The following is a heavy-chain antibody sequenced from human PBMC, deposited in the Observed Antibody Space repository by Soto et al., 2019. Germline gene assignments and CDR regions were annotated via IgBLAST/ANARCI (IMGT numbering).Heavy chain of an antibody. J-gene: IGHJ5*02. D-gene: IGHD6-6*01. CDR1: GGSISSGGYY. Sequence: PSETLSLTCTVSGGSISSGGYYWSWIRPHPGKGLEWIGYIYYSGSTYYNPSLKSRVTISVDTSKNQFSLKLSSVTAADTAVYYCAREYFEYSGSSDWFDPWGQGTLVTVSS. V-gene: IGHV4-31*03. CDR3: AREYFEYSGSSDWFDP. CDR2: IYYSGST.